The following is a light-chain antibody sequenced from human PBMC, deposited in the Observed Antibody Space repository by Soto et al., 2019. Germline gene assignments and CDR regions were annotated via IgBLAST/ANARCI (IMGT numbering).Light chain of an antibody. Sequence: DIRMTQSPSSLSASVGDRVTITCRASQTISIYLNWYQVKPGKAPNLLIYGATRLQTGVPSRFTGSGSGTEFSLTITSLQSEDLATYCCQESDSFPYTFGQGTRLEIK. CDR3: QESDSFPYT. V-gene: IGKV1-39*01. CDR2: GAT. CDR1: QTISIY. J-gene: IGKJ2*01.